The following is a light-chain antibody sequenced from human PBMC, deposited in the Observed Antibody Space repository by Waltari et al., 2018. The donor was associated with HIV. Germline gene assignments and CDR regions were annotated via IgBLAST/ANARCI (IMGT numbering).Light chain of an antibody. CDR3: AAYGGTNDLV. CDR1: SSNIGGYNY. J-gene: IGLJ3*02. CDR2: EVT. Sequence: QSALTQPPSASGSPGPSVAISSTGTSSNIGGYNYVSEYPQHPGKAPKLMIFEVTKRPSGVPDRFSGPKSGNPASLTVSGLQAEDEADYYCAAYGGTNDLVFGGGTKLTVL. V-gene: IGLV2-8*01.